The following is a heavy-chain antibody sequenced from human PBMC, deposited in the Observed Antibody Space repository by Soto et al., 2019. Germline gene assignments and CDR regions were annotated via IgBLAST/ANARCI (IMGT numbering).Heavy chain of an antibody. V-gene: IGHV1-18*01. D-gene: IGHD6-13*01. CDR2: ISAYNGNT. CDR3: ARADEDSSSYDY. J-gene: IGHJ4*02. Sequence: ASVKVSCKASGYTFTSYGISWVRQAPGQGLEWMGWISAYNGNTNYAQKLQGRVTMTTDTSKNQFSLKLSSVTAADTAVYYCARADEDSSSYDYWGQGTLVTVSS. CDR1: GYTFTSYG.